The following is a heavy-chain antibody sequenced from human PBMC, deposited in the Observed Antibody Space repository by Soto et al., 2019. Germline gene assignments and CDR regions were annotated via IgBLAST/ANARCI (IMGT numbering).Heavy chain of an antibody. D-gene: IGHD1-26*01. V-gene: IGHV4-38-2*02. CDR1: GYSISSGYF. CDR2: IHHRGST. Sequence: PSETLSLTCAVSGYSISSGYFWGWIRQPPGKGLEWIGSIHHRGSTYYNPSLKSRVTISVDTSKNQFSLKLRSLTAADTAVYFCAREVGATARAFDFWGQGTLVTVSS. CDR3: AREVGATARAFDF. J-gene: IGHJ4*02.